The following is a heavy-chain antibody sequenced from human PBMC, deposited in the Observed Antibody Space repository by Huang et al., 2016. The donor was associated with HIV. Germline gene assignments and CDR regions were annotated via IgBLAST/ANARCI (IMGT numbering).Heavy chain of an antibody. Sequence: QVQLVQSGADVKRPGASVKVSCKASGYTFRDSRINWVRPAPGQGLEWMGGMNPDRGNTGDAPSLQGRVTMTRDISISTAYMELRSLRFEDTAVYYCTRAVWFAENWCDIWGQGTPVIVSS. CDR2: MNPDRGNT. V-gene: IGHV1-8*02. J-gene: IGHJ5*02. CDR3: TRAVWFAENWCDI. CDR1: GYTFRDSR. D-gene: IGHD3-10*01.